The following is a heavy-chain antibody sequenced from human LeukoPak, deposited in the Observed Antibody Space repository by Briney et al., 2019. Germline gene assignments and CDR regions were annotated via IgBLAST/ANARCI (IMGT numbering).Heavy chain of an antibody. V-gene: IGHV3-33*06. CDR3: AKAFRSAAGTSFPDY. Sequence: GGSLRLSCAASGFTFSSYGMHWVRQTPGKGLEGVAVIWYDGSNKYYADSVKGRFTISRDNSKNTLYLQMNSLRAEDTAVYYCAKAFRSAAGTSFPDYWGQGTLVTVSS. D-gene: IGHD6-13*01. CDR2: IWYDGSNK. CDR1: GFTFSSYG. J-gene: IGHJ4*02.